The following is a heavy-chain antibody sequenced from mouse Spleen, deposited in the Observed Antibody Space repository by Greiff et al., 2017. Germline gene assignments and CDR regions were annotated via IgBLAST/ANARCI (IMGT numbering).Heavy chain of an antibody. CDR2: IYPGSGNT. Sequence: VQLQQSGPELVKPGASVKISCKASGYSFTSYYIHWVKQRPGQGLEWIGWIYPGSGNTKYNEKFKGKATLTADTSSSTAYMQLSSLTSEDSAVYYCARKDYSNYPYAMDYWGQGTSVTVSS. CDR1: GYSFTSYY. J-gene: IGHJ4*01. V-gene: IGHV1-66*01. CDR3: ARKDYSNYPYAMDY. D-gene: IGHD2-5*01.